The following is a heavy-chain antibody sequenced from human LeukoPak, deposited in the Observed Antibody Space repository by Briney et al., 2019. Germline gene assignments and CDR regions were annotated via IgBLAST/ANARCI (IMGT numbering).Heavy chain of an antibody. J-gene: IGHJ3*02. Sequence: ASVKVSCKASGYTFTGYYMHWVRQAPGQGLEWMGWINPNSGGTNYAQKFQGRVTMTRDTSISTAYMELSRLRSDDTAVYYCVSEVGATRNGAFDIWGQGTMVTVSS. D-gene: IGHD1-26*01. V-gene: IGHV1-2*02. CDR1: GYTFTGYY. CDR2: INPNSGGT. CDR3: VSEVGATRNGAFDI.